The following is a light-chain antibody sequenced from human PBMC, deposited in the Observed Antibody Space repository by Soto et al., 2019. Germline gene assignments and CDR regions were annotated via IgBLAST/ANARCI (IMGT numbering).Light chain of an antibody. CDR1: QSVSSY. V-gene: IGKV3-15*01. J-gene: IGKJ1*01. CDR3: HQYENWPKT. Sequence: EIVLTQSPATLSLSPGERATLSCRASQSVSSYLAWYQQKPGQAPSLLIFRASIRASGVPARFSGSGSGTEFTLTISSLQSEDFAVYFCHQYENWPKTFGQGTKVDIK. CDR2: RAS.